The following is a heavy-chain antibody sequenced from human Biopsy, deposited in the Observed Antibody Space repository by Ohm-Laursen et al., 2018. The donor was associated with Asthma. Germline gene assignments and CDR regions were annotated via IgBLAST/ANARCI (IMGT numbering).Heavy chain of an antibody. CDR2: IYSGGGT. V-gene: IGHV3-53*01. CDR3: ARAYGGSFFSGSFDI. Sequence: SLRLSCTASGFTVSTNGMSWVRQPPGKGLEWVSVIYSGGGTYYADSAQGRVTISRDNSKNTLSLQMNSLRAEDTAVHYCARAYGGSFFSGSFDIWGQGTMVTVSS. CDR1: GFTVSTNG. D-gene: IGHD4-23*01. J-gene: IGHJ3*02.